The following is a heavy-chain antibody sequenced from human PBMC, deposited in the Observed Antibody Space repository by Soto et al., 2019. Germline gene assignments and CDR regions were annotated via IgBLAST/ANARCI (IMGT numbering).Heavy chain of an antibody. J-gene: IGHJ3*01. CDR2: IYPGDSDT. D-gene: IGHD2-21*02. CDR1: GYSFVSYW. CDR3: ARGIVVVTATNAFDL. V-gene: IGHV5-51*01. Sequence: GESLKISCKGFGYSFVSYWIGWVRQMPGKGLEGMGLIYPGDSDTRYSPSLQGQVTISADKSISTAYLQWSSLKPPDTAMYYCARGIVVVTATNAFDLWGQGTMVTVSS.